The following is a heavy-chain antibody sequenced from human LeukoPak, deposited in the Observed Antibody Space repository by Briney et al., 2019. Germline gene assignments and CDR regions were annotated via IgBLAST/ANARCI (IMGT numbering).Heavy chain of an antibody. Sequence: ASVKVSCKASGYTFTSYGFNWVRQAPGQGLEWMGWISAYNGKTNYAQKLQDRVTMTTDTSTSTAYMELRSLTSDDTAMYYCARWGGVGATHLSDYWGQGALVTVSS. D-gene: IGHD1-26*01. V-gene: IGHV1-18*01. CDR1: GYTFTSYG. CDR2: ISAYNGKT. CDR3: ARWGGVGATHLSDY. J-gene: IGHJ4*02.